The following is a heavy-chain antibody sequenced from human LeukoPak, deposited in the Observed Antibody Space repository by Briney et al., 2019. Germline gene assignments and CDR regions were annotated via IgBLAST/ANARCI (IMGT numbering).Heavy chain of an antibody. V-gene: IGHV3-30*19. CDR3: ARGSHYDYVWGIYWYFDL. CDR2: ISYDGSNK. D-gene: IGHD3-16*01. Sequence: GGSLRLSCAASGFTFSSYGMHWVRQAPGKGLEWVAVISYDGSNKYYADSVKGRFTISRDNSKNTLYLQMNSLRAEDTAVYYCARGSHYDYVWGIYWYFDLWGRGTLVTVSS. J-gene: IGHJ2*01. CDR1: GFTFSSYG.